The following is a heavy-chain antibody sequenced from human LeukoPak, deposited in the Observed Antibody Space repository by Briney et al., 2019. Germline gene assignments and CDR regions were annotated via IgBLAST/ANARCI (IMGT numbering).Heavy chain of an antibody. CDR2: IKDDGCEK. D-gene: IGHD2-2*01. CDR3: ARRALRYCSSTSCPAQYYGVDV. Sequence: GGSLRLTCEASGFTFNNYWMSWVRQDPGKGLEWVGDIKDDGCEKYYVDSVKGRFTISRDNAKNSLYLQTNSLRAEDTAVYYCARRALRYCSSTSCPAQYYGVDVWGKGTTVTVSS. CDR1: GFTFNNYW. V-gene: IGHV3-7*03. J-gene: IGHJ6*04.